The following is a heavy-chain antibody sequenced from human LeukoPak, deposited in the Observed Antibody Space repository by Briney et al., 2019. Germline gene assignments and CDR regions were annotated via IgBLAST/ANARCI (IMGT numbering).Heavy chain of an antibody. Sequence: GESLKISCKGSGYSFTSHWIGWVRQMPGKGLEWMGIIYTGVSDTRYCPSFQGQVTISADNSISNAYLQWSSLKASDTAMYYCARCKIYSSSSPTPFDYWGQGTLVTVSA. V-gene: IGHV5-51*01. CDR1: GYSFTSHW. J-gene: IGHJ4*02. CDR3: ARCKIYSSSSPTPFDY. CDR2: IYTGVSDT. D-gene: IGHD6-6*01.